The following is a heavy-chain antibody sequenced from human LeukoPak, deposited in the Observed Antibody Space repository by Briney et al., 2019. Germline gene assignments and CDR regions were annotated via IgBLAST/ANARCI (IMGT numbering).Heavy chain of an antibody. J-gene: IGHJ4*02. CDR1: GFTFSSYA. D-gene: IGHD3-9*01. Sequence: PGGSLRLSCAASGFTFSSYAMTWVRQAPRKGLEWVSTISGSGGSTYYADSVKGRFTISRDNSKNTLYLQLNSLRAEDTAIYFCAKNVHRWDYDILTASIAIYFDYWGQGSLVTVSS. CDR3: AKNVHRWDYDILTASIAIYFDY. CDR2: ISGSGGST. V-gene: IGHV3-23*01.